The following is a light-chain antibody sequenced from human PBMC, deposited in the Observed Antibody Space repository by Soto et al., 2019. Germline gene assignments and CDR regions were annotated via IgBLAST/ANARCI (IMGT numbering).Light chain of an antibody. J-gene: IGKJ1*01. CDR3: QQSYSAPVT. CDR2: AAS. CDR1: QYISKY. V-gene: IGKV1-39*01. Sequence: DIETTQSPSSLSASVGDRVTITCRASQYISKYLNWYQQKPGKAPKLLISAASSLQSGVPSSFSGSGFGTDFTLTISSLQPEDFATYHCQQSYSAPVTFGQGTKVDIK.